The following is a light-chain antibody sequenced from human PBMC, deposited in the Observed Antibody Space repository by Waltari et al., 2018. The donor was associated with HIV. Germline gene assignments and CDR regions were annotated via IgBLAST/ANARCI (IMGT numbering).Light chain of an antibody. CDR3: SSYTTSSTWV. CDR1: SSDVGGYNY. J-gene: IGLJ3*02. Sequence: QSALTQPASVSASPGQSITISCTGTSSDVGGYNYVSWYQQPPGKAPKPMIFEVSNRPSGVSNRFSGSKSGNTASLTISGLQAEDEAYYYCSSYTTSSTWVFGGGTKLTVL. CDR2: EVS. V-gene: IGLV2-14*01.